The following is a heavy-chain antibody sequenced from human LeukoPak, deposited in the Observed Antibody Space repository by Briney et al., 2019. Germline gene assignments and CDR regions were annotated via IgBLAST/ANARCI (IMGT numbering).Heavy chain of an antibody. V-gene: IGHV3-21*01. D-gene: IGHD1-26*01. J-gene: IGHJ4*02. CDR3: ARGARGNYFFDY. Sequence: GGSLRLSCAASGFTFSSYSMNWVRQAPGKGLEWVSSISSSSSYIYYADSVKGRFTISRDNAKNTLYLQMNSLSAEDTAVYYCARGARGNYFFDYWGQGTLVTVSS. CDR2: ISSSSSYI. CDR1: GFTFSSYS.